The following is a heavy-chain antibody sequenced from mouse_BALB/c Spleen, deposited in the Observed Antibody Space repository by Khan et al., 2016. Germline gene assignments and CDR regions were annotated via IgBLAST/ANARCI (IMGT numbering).Heavy chain of an antibody. CDR2: INPDSSTI. V-gene: IGHV4-1*02. J-gene: IGHJ2*01. D-gene: IGHD1-2*01. Sequence: EVKLLESGGGLVQPGGSLKLSCAASRFDFSRYWMSWVRQAPGKGLEWIGEINPDSSTINYTPSLKDKFIISRDNAKNTLYLQMSKVRSEDTALYYCARLHYYGCVAYWGQGTTLTVSS. CDR3: ARLHYYGCVAY. CDR1: RFDFSRYW.